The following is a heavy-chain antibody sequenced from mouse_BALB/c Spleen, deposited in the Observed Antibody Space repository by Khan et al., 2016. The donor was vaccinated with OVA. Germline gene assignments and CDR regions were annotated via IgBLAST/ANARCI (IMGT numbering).Heavy chain of an antibody. Sequence: EVQLQESGPGLVKPSQSLSLTCTVTGYSITSDYAWNWIRQFPRNKLEWMGYISYRGSTSYNPSLKSRISITRDTSKNQVCLQLNSVTTEDTATYFCARSGYEAWFAYWGQGTLVTVSA. CDR1: GYSITSDYA. D-gene: IGHD2-2*01. CDR2: ISYRGST. J-gene: IGHJ3*01. CDR3: ARSGYEAWFAY. V-gene: IGHV3-2*02.